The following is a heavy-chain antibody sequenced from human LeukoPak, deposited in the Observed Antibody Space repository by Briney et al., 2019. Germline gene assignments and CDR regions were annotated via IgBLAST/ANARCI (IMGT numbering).Heavy chain of an antibody. D-gene: IGHD6-25*01. J-gene: IGHJ4*02. V-gene: IGHV3-23*01. CDR1: GFTFTSYA. CDR3: AKGRDTSGRQNFDF. Sequence: GGSLRLSCEASGFTFTSYAMHWVRQAPGKGLEWVSSISASSSGTFYTDSMNGRFTISRDNAKKTFFLQMKNLRPGDTALYYCAKGRDTSGRQNFDFWGQGTLVTVSS. CDR2: ISASSSGT.